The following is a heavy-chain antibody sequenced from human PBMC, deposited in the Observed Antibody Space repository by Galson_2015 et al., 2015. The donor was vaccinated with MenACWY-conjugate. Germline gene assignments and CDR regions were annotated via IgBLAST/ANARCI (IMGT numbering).Heavy chain of an antibody. CDR1: GFTLSSYA. CDR3: AKDRFRPGIVSAGFDY. CDR2: VSGSGGST. J-gene: IGHJ4*02. V-gene: IGHV3-23*01. D-gene: IGHD6-13*01. Sequence: SLRLSCAASGFTLSSYAMSWVRQAPAKGLEWVSAVSGSGGSTYYADPVKGRFTISRDNSKNTLYLQMNSLSAEDTAVYYCAKDRFRPGIVSAGFDYWGQGTLVTVSS.